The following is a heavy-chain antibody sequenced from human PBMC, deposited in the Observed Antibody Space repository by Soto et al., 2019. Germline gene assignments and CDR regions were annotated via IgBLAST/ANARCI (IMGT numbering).Heavy chain of an antibody. CDR1: GGSISSYY. CDR2: IYYSGST. CDR3: ARGNGYCSGGSCYRRSREPRIAVAGSDYYFDY. J-gene: IGHJ4*02. Sequence: PSETLSLTCTVSGGSISSYYWSWIRQPPGKGLEWIGYIYYSGSTNYNPSLKSRVTISVDTSKNQFSLKLSSVTAADTAVYYCARGNGYCSGGSCYRRSREPRIAVAGSDYYFDYWGQGTLVTVSS. D-gene: IGHD2-15*01. V-gene: IGHV4-59*01.